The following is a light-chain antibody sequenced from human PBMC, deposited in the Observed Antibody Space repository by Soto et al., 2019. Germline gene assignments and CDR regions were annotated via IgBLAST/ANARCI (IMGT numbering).Light chain of an antibody. J-gene: IGLJ2*01. Sequence: QPVLTQPPSVSGALGQRVTISCTGSSSNIGAGFDVNWYQQVPGSAPKLLIYGNNNRPSGVPDRISGSKSGTSASLAITGLQAEDEADYYCQSYDNSLSARVFGGGTKVTVL. V-gene: IGLV1-40*01. CDR2: GNN. CDR3: QSYDNSLSARV. CDR1: SSNIGAGFD.